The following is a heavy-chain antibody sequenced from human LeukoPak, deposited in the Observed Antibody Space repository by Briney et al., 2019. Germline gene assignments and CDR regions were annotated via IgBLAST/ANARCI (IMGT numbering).Heavy chain of an antibody. CDR2: ISSSSSTI. CDR3: ARISSTVAHYYYYYMDV. V-gene: IGHV3-48*01. J-gene: IGHJ6*03. D-gene: IGHD4-11*01. CDR1: GFTFSSYG. Sequence: AGGSPRLSCAASGFTFSSYGMHWVRQAPGKGLEWVSYISSSSSTIYYADSVKGRFTISRDNAKNSLYLQMNSLRAEDTAVYYCARISSTVAHYYYYYMDVWGKGPTVTVSS.